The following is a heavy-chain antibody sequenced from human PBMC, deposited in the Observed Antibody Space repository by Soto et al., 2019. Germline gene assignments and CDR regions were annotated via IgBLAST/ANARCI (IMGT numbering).Heavy chain of an antibody. Sequence: QVQLVQSGAEVKKPGSSVKVSCKASGGTLSSYAISWVRQAPGQGLEWMGGIIPIFGTANYAQKFQGRVTITADESTSTAYMELSSLRSEDTAVYYCARVVLWFGELGDYYGMDVWGQGTTVTVSS. CDR3: ARVVLWFGELGDYYGMDV. D-gene: IGHD3-10*01. V-gene: IGHV1-69*01. CDR2: IIPIFGTA. CDR1: GGTLSSYA. J-gene: IGHJ6*02.